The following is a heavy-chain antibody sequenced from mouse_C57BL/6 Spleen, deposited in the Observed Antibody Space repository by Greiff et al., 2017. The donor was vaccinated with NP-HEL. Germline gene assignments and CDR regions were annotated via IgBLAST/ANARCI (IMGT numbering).Heavy chain of an antibody. V-gene: IGHV1-15*01. CDR3: TRGGAWFAY. Sequence: QVQLKESGAELVRPGASVTLSCKASGYTFTDYEIHWVKQTPVHGLEWIGAIDPETGGTAYNQKFKGKAILTADKSSSTAYMELRSLTSEDSAVYYYTRGGAWFAYWGKGTLVTVSA. CDR2: IDPETGGT. CDR1: GYTFTDYE. J-gene: IGHJ3*01.